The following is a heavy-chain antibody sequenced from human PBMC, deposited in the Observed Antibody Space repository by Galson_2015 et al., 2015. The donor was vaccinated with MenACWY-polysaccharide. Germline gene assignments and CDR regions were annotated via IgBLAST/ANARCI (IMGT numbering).Heavy chain of an antibody. CDR1: GFTFSSYW. CDR3: ARDQTIFGLGFDY. CDR2: IKKDGGEK. J-gene: IGHJ4*02. D-gene: IGHD3-3*01. V-gene: IGHV3-7*01. Sequence: SLRLSCAASGFTFSSYWMSWVRQAPGKGLEWVANIKKDGGEKYYVDSVKGRFTISRDNAKNSLYLQMNSLRAEDTAVYYCARDQTIFGLGFDYWGRGTLVTVSS.